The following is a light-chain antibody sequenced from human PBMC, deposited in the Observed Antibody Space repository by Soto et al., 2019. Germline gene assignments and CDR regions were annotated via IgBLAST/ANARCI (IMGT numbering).Light chain of an antibody. Sequence: QSALTQPRSVSGSPRQSVTISCTGTSSDFGGYNYVSWYQHHPGKAPKLMIYDVSERPSGVPDRFSGSKSGNTASLTISGLQAEDQADYYCCSYAGTSYVFGTGTKVTV. V-gene: IGLV2-11*01. J-gene: IGLJ1*01. CDR2: DVS. CDR3: CSYAGTSYV. CDR1: SSDFGGYNY.